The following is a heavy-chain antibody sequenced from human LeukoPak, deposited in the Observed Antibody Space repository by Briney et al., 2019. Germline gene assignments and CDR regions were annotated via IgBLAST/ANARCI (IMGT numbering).Heavy chain of an antibody. Sequence: GGSLRLSCAASGFTFSSYAMSWVRQAPGKGLEWVSAISGSGGSTYYADSVKGRFTISRDNSKNTLYLQMNSLRAEDTAVYYCAGGSNKDYGDYYFDYWGQGTLVTVSS. J-gene: IGHJ4*02. V-gene: IGHV3-23*01. CDR3: AGGSNKDYGDYYFDY. CDR2: ISGSGGST. CDR1: GFTFSSYA. D-gene: IGHD4-17*01.